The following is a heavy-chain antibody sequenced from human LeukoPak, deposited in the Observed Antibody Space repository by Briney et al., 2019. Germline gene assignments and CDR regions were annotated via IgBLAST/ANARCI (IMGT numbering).Heavy chain of an antibody. D-gene: IGHD2-15*01. CDR2: VNSDGRGT. J-gene: IGHJ4*02. V-gene: IGHV3-74*01. CDR3: AREYWGYDY. CDR1: GGSFSGYY. Sequence: ETLSLTCAVYGGSFSGYYWSWIRQPPGKGLVWVSRVNSDGRGTSYADSVKGRFTISRDNAKNTLYLQMNSLRAEDTAVYYCAREYWGYDYWGQGTLVTVSS.